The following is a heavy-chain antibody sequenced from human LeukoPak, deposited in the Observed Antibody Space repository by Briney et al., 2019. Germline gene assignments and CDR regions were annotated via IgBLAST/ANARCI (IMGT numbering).Heavy chain of an antibody. V-gene: IGHV3-21*01. CDR3: ARGMRQIDDAFDL. Sequence: GGSLRLSCAASGFTFSSYTMNWVRQAPGKGLEWVSSISSTSTYIHDADSVKGRFTVFRDNADKSLYLQMNSLRAEDTAMYYCARGMRQIDDAFDLWGQGTMVTVSS. J-gene: IGHJ3*01. D-gene: IGHD6-25*01. CDR2: ISSTSTYI. CDR1: GFTFSSYT.